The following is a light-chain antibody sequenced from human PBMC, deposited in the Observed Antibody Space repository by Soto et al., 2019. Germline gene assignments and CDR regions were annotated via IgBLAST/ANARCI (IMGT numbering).Light chain of an antibody. V-gene: IGKV3-20*01. J-gene: IGKJ3*01. CDR1: QSVRSTY. Sequence: EIVLTQSPGTLSLFPGERATLSCRASQSVRSTYFAWYRQKPGQPPRLLIYGASNRATGVPDRFSGSGSGTDFTLTISRLEPEDFAVYFCQQYASSPPGFTFGPGTTVEIK. CDR3: QQYASSPPGFT. CDR2: GAS.